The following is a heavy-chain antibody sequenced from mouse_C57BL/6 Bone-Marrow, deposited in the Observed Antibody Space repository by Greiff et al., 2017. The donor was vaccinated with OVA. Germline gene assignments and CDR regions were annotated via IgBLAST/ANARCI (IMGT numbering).Heavy chain of an antibody. CDR1: GYTFTSYW. J-gene: IGHJ2*01. V-gene: IGHV1-55*01. Sequence: QVQLQQSGAELVKPGASVKMSCKASGYTFTSYWITWVRPRPGQGLEWIGDIYPGSGSTNYNEKFKSKATLTVDTSSSTAYMQRSSLTSEDSAVYYFASSWAYYFDYWGRGTALTVTA. CDR2: IYPGSGST. D-gene: IGHD6-5*01. CDR3: ASSWAYYFDY.